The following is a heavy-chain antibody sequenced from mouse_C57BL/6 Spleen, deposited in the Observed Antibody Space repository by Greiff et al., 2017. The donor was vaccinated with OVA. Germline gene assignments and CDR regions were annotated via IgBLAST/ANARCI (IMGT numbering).Heavy chain of an antibody. Sequence: QVQLQQPGAELVRPGSSVKLSCKASGYTFTSYWMDWVKQRPGQGLEWIGNIYPSDSETHYNQKFKDKATLTVDKSSSTAYMQLSSLTSEDSAVYYCARSDWAYYFDYWGQGTTLTVSS. CDR3: ARSDWAYYFDY. J-gene: IGHJ2*01. CDR1: GYTFTSYW. CDR2: IYPSDSET. D-gene: IGHD4-1*01. V-gene: IGHV1-61*01.